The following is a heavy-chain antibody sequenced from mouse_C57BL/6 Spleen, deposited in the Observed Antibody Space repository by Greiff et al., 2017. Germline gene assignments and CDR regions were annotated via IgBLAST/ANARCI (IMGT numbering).Heavy chain of an antibody. Sequence: ESGPGLVKPSQSLSLTCSVTGYSITSGYYWNWIRQFPGNKLEWMGYISYDGSNNYNPSLKNRISITRDTSKNQFFLKLNSVTTEDTATYYCARGGTTVVNYAMDDWGQGTSVTVSS. D-gene: IGHD1-1*01. CDR2: ISYDGSN. V-gene: IGHV3-6*01. CDR3: ARGGTTVVNYAMDD. CDR1: GYSITSGYY. J-gene: IGHJ4*01.